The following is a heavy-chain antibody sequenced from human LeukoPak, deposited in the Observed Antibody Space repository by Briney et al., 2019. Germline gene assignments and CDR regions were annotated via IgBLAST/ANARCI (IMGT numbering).Heavy chain of an antibody. J-gene: IGHJ4*02. D-gene: IGHD6-19*01. CDR3: ARDRASSSGWPRDFDY. Sequence: GGSLRLSCAASGFTFSDYYMSWIRQAPGKGLEWVSYISSSGSTIYYADSVKGRFTISRDNAKNSLYLQMNSLRAEDTAVYYCARDRASSSGWPRDFDYWGQGTLVTVSS. CDR1: GFTFSDYY. V-gene: IGHV3-11*04. CDR2: ISSSGSTI.